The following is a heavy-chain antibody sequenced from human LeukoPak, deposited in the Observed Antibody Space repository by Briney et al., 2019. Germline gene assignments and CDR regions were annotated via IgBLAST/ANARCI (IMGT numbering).Heavy chain of an antibody. CDR3: ATNGVWFGEYVDY. CDR1: GYTSTSYD. CDR2: MNPNSGNT. V-gene: IGHV1-8*03. D-gene: IGHD3-10*01. Sequence: VASVKVSCKASGYTSTSYDINWVRQATGQGLEWMGWMNPNSGNTGYAQKFQGRVTITRNTSISTAYMELSSLRSEDTAVYYCATNGVWFGEYVDYWGQGTLVTVSS. J-gene: IGHJ4*02.